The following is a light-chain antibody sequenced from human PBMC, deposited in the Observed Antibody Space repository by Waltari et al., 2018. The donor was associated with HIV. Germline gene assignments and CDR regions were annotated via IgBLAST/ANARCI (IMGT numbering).Light chain of an antibody. CDR1: SNNVGHQG. CDR3: ATWDISLSAVV. V-gene: IGLV10-54*04. Sequence: QAGLTQPPSVSTGMRQTATLTCTGNSNNVGHQGAAWLQQHQGHPPKLLSYRDNKRPSGISERFSASRSGNTASLTITGVQPEDEADYFCATWDISLSAVVFGGGTTLTVL. J-gene: IGLJ2*01. CDR2: RDN.